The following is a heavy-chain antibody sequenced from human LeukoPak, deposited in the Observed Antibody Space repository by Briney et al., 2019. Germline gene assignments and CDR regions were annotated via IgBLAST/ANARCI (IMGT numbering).Heavy chain of an antibody. Sequence: ASVKVACKASGYTFTSYGISWVRQAPGQGLEWMGWISAYNGNTNYAQKLQGRVTMTTDTSTSTAYMELKSLRSDDTAVYYCARGNDFWSASDLYYYYYMDVWGKGTTVTVSS. CDR2: ISAYNGNT. CDR1: GYTFTSYG. D-gene: IGHD3-3*01. V-gene: IGHV1-18*01. J-gene: IGHJ6*03. CDR3: ARGNDFWSASDLYYYYYMDV.